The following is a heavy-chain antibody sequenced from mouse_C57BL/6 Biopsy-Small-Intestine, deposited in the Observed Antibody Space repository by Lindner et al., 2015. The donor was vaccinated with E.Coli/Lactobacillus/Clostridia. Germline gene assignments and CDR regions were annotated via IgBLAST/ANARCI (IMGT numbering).Heavy chain of an antibody. D-gene: IGHD2-5*01. CDR3: ARQLYNNYVFYYALDY. J-gene: IGHJ4*01. Sequence: VQLQESGGGLVKPGGSLKLSCAASGFTFSSYGMSWVRQTPDKRLEWVATISTGGSYTYYPDSVKGRFTISRDNAKNTLYLQMSSLKSEDTAMYYCARQLYNNYVFYYALDYWGQGTSVTVSS. CDR2: ISTGGSYT. CDR1: GFTFSSYG. V-gene: IGHV5-6*01.